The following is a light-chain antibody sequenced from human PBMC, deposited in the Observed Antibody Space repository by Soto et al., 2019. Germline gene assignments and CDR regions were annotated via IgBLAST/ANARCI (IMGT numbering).Light chain of an antibody. CDR2: GNT. CDR3: FSFTTTSTHV. J-gene: IGLJ1*01. V-gene: IGLV1-40*01. CDR1: SSNIGANSD. Sequence: QSVLTQPPSVSGAPGQRVTISCTGSSSNIGANSDVHWYQQLTGAAPKLLIYGNTNRPSGVSDRFSGSKSGNTAYLTISGLQVEDEAEYFCFSFTTTSTHVFXTGTKVTVL.